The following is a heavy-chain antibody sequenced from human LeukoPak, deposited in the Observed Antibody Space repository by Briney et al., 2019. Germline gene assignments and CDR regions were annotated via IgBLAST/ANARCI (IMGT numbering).Heavy chain of an antibody. J-gene: IGHJ3*01. V-gene: IGHV7-4-1*02. CDR1: GYTFTGYY. D-gene: IGHD2-2*01. CDR3: ARDHVKLGSSFHPFDAFDV. Sequence: GASVKVSCKASGYTFTGYYMHWVRQAPGQGLEWMGWINTNTGNPTYAQGFTGRFVFSLDTSVSTAYLQISSLKAGDTAVYYCARDHVKLGSSFHPFDAFDVWGQGTLVTVSS. CDR2: INTNTGNP.